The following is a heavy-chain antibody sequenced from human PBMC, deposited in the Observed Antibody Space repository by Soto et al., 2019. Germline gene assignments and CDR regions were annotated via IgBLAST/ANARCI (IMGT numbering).Heavy chain of an antibody. CDR1: GFTFSSYG. CDR2: ISYDGSNK. CDR3: AKNSGYSYGVPFDF. Sequence: QVQLVESGGGVVQPGRSLRLSCAASGFTFSSYGMHWVRQAPGKGLEWVALISYDGSNKYYADSVNGRFTISRDKSKNTLYLQMNSMRAEDTAVYYCAKNSGYSYGVPFDFRGQGTLVTVSS. J-gene: IGHJ4*02. D-gene: IGHD5-18*01. V-gene: IGHV3-30*18.